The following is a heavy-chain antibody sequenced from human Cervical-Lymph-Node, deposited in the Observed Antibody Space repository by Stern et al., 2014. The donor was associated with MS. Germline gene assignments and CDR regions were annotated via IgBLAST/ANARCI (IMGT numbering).Heavy chain of an antibody. CDR2: IYDSGSP. V-gene: IGHV4-59*01. Sequence: QVQLQESGPGLVRPSETLSLSCTVSGGSMNDYFWNWIRQTPGKGLEWIGYIYDSGSPNYNPSLKSRFTISEDTSKNQFSLKVRSVTAADTAVYYCARAGGNPPSGQARYGMDVWGQGTTVTVSS. J-gene: IGHJ6*02. CDR1: GGSMNDYF. CDR3: ARAGGNPPSGQARYGMDV. D-gene: IGHD4-23*01.